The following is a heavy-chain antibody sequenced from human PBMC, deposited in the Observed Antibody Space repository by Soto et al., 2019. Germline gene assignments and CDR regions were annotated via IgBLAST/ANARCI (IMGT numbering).Heavy chain of an antibody. Sequence: QVQLVQSGAEVKKPGSSVKVSCKASGGTFSSYAISWVRQAPGQGLEWMGGIIPIFGTANYAQKFQGRVTITADESTSTAYMELSSLRSEDTAVYYCARVYKKWELLLPDAFDIWCQGTMVTVSS. D-gene: IGHD1-26*01. CDR1: GGTFSSYA. CDR3: ARVYKKWELLLPDAFDI. CDR2: IIPIFGTA. V-gene: IGHV1-69*01. J-gene: IGHJ3*02.